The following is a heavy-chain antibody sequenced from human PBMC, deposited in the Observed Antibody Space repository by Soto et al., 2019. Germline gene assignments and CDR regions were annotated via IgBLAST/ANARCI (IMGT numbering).Heavy chain of an antibody. CDR1: GFTVSSYC. CDR2: IKQDGSEK. Sequence: PXGSLGLSFAASGFTVSSYCVSWVRQAPGKGLEWVANIKQDGSEKYYVDSVKGRFTISRDNAKNSLYLQMNSLRAEDTAVYYCERDHLHSGWLWDYWGQGTLVTVSS. D-gene: IGHD5-12*01. J-gene: IGHJ4*02. V-gene: IGHV3-7*01. CDR3: ERDHLHSGWLWDY.